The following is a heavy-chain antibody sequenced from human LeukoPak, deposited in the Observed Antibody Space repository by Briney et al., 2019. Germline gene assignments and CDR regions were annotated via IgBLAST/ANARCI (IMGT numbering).Heavy chain of an antibody. CDR2: INHSGRT. CDR1: GGSFSGYY. Sequence: SETLSLTCAVYGGSFSGYYWSWIRQPPGKGLEWIGEINHSGRTNYNPSLKSRVTISVDTSKNQFSLRLSSVTAADTAVYFCARHRSSGFYQVGAFDIWGQGTMVTVSS. D-gene: IGHD3-22*01. V-gene: IGHV4-34*01. J-gene: IGHJ3*02. CDR3: ARHRSSGFYQVGAFDI.